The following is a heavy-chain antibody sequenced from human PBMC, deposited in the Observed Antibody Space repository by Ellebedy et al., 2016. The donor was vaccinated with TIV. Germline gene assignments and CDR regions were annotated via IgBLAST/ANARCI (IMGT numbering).Heavy chain of an antibody. V-gene: IGHV1-3*01. CDR3: AREPVPTAGMEGFDP. J-gene: IGHJ5*02. CDR2: INAGNGNT. Sequence: AASVKVSCKASGYTFTNYAMHWVRQAPGQRLEWMGWINAGNGNTKYSQKFQGRVTITRDTSASTTYMELSSLTSEDTAVYYCAREPVPTAGMEGFDPWGQGTLVTVSS. CDR1: GYTFTNYA. D-gene: IGHD2-2*01.